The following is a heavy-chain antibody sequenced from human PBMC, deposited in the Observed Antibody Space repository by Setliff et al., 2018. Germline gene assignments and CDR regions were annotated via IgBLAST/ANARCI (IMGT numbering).Heavy chain of an antibody. Sequence: PSETLSLTCTVSGGSISSGNYYWSWIRQYPGKDLEWIGYIYHSGSTYYNPSLKSRVIISVDTSKNQFSLKLSSVTAADTAVYFCAREVREGYYYMDVWGKGTTVTLSS. J-gene: IGHJ6*03. CDR1: GGSISSGNYY. D-gene: IGHD1-26*01. V-gene: IGHV4-31*03. CDR2: IYHSGST. CDR3: AREVREGYYYMDV.